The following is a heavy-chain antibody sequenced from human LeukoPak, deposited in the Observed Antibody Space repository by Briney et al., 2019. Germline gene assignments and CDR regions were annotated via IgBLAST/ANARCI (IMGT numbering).Heavy chain of an antibody. J-gene: IGHJ6*03. D-gene: IGHD6-6*01. CDR1: GGSISTSSYY. CDR2: IYYSGST. CDR3: ARHSHSSSDFYYYYMDV. V-gene: IGHV4-39*01. Sequence: SGTLSLTCTVSGGSISTSSYYWGWIRQPPGTGLEWIGSIYYSGSTYYNPSLKSRVTISVDTSKNQFSLKLSSVTAADTAVYFCARHSHSSSDFYYYYMDVWGKGTTVTVSS.